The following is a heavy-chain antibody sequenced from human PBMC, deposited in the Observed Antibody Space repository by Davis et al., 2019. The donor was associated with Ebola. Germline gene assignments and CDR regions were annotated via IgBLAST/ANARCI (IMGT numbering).Heavy chain of an antibody. J-gene: IGHJ4*02. CDR2: IYYSGST. Sequence: SETLSLTCTVSGGSISSGDYYWSWIRQPPGKGLEWIGYIYYSGSTNYNPSLKSRVTISVDTSKNQFSLKLSSVTAADTAVYYCARLKLYGDFDYWGQGTLVTVSS. CDR3: ARLKLYGDFDY. V-gene: IGHV4-61*08. CDR1: GGSISSGDYY. D-gene: IGHD4-17*01.